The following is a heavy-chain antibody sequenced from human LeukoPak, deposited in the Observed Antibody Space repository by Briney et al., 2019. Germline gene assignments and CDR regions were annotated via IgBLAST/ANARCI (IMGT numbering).Heavy chain of an antibody. CDR3: ARERGGNSPFDS. V-gene: IGHV1-2*02. J-gene: IGHJ4*02. CDR2: INPNSSVT. Sequence: ASVKVSCKTSGYTFTGYYMHWVRQAPGQGLEWMGWINPNSSVTNYAQRFQGRGTMTRDTSISAAYMELRWLTSDDTAVYYCARERGGNSPFDSWGQGTLVTVSS. D-gene: IGHD4-23*01. CDR1: GYTFTGYY.